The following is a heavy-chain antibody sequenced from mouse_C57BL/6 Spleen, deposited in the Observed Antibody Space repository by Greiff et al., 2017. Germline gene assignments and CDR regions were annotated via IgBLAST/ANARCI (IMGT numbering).Heavy chain of an antibody. D-gene: IGHD1-1*01. CDR2: FYPGSGSI. J-gene: IGHJ3*01. CDR1: GYTFTEYT. CDR3: ARHEEDYYGSSPWFAY. Sequence: QVQLKESGAELVKPGASVKLSCKASGYTFTEYTIHWVKQRSGQGLEWIGWFYPGSGSIKYNEKFKDKATLTADKSSSTVYLELSRLTSEDSAVYFCARHEEDYYGSSPWFAYWGQGTLVTVSA. V-gene: IGHV1-62-2*01.